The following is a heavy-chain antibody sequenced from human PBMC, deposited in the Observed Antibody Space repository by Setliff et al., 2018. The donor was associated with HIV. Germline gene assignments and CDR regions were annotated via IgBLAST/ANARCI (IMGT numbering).Heavy chain of an antibody. D-gene: IGHD3-10*01. J-gene: IGHJ3*02. V-gene: IGHV2-5*01. CDR1: GGSISSGDYY. CDR2: IYWNDDK. CDR3: AHSVGSGSYYNPDAFDI. Sequence: TLSLTCTVSGGSISSGDYYWSWIRQPPGKALEWLALIYWNDDKRYRPSLESRLTITKDISKNQVVLTMTNMDPVDTAIYYCAHSVGSGSYYNPDAFDIWGQGTMVTVSS.